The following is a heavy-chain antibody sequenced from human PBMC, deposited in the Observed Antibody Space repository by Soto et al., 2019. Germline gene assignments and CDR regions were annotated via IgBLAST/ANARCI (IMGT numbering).Heavy chain of an antibody. Sequence: SETLSLTCTVSGVSISGSRYYWSWIRQPPGKGLEWIGYIYYSGSTNYNPSLKSRVTISVDTSKNQFSLKLSSVTAADTAVYYCARAYYGSGSYPRYYYGMDVWGQGTTVTVSS. J-gene: IGHJ6*02. V-gene: IGHV4-61*01. CDR1: GVSISGSRYY. D-gene: IGHD3-10*01. CDR2: IYYSGST. CDR3: ARAYYGSGSYPRYYYGMDV.